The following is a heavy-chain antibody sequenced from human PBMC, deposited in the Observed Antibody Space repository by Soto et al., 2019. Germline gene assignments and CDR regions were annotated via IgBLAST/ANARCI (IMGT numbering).Heavy chain of an antibody. D-gene: IGHD2-2*01. Sequence: ASVKVSCKASGYTFTSYAMHWVRQAPGQRLEWMGWINAGNGNTKYSQKFQGRVTITRDTSASTAYMELSSLRSEDTAVYYCASGGGAAALYYFDYWGQGTLVTGLL. V-gene: IGHV1-3*01. CDR1: GYTFTSYA. CDR3: ASGGGAAALYYFDY. CDR2: INAGNGNT. J-gene: IGHJ4*02.